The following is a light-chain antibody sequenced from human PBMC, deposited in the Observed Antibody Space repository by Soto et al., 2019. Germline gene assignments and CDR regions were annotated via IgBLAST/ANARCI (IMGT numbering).Light chain of an antibody. V-gene: IGKV3-15*01. CDR2: GAS. Sequence: EVGMTQSPATLSLSPGERATLSCRASQSVSSNLAWYQQKPGQAPRLLIYGASTRATVIPARFSGSGSGTEFTLSISSLQSEDFAVYYCQQYNNWPLTFGGGTKVDI. J-gene: IGKJ4*01. CDR3: QQYNNWPLT. CDR1: QSVSSN.